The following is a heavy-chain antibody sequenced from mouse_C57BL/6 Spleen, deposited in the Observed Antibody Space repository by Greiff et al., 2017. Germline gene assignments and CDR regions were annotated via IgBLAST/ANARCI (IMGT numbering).Heavy chain of an antibody. CDR3: ARGYYGNYYWYFDV. CDR2: IYPSDSET. CDR1: GSTFTSYW. Sequence: QVQLQQSGAELVRPGSSVKLSCKASGSTFTSYWMDWVKQRPGQGLEWIGNIYPSDSETHYNQKFKDKATLTVDKSSSTAYMQLSSLTSEDSAVYYCARGYYGNYYWYFDVWGTGTTVTVSS. D-gene: IGHD2-1*01. V-gene: IGHV1-61*01. J-gene: IGHJ1*03.